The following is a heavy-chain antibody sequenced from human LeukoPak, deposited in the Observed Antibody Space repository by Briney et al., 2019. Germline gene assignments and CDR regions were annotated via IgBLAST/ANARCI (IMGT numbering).Heavy chain of an antibody. CDR1: GGSISGYH. CDR2: IYNSGST. D-gene: IGHD3-10*01. V-gene: IGHV4-38-2*02. CDR3: ARVLDYFGSGTYSFDY. J-gene: IGHJ4*02. Sequence: PSETLSLTCTVSGGSISGYHWNWIRQPPGKGLEWIGSIYNSGSTFYNPSLKNRVTVSVDTSKNQFSLKLTSVTAADTAVYYCARVLDYFGSGTYSFDYWGQGTLVTVSS.